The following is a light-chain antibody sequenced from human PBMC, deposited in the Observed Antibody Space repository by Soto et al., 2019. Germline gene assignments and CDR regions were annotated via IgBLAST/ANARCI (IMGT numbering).Light chain of an antibody. CDR3: QQRRSWQVT. CDR2: DAS. J-gene: IGKJ5*01. CDR1: QSVDTN. V-gene: IGKV3-15*01. Sequence: EIVMTQSPVTLSVSPGERATLSCRASQSVDTNLAWYQQKPGQAPRLLIYDASTRATGIPARFSGSGSGTNFTLTISSLEPEDFAVYYCQQRRSWQVTFGQGTRLEIK.